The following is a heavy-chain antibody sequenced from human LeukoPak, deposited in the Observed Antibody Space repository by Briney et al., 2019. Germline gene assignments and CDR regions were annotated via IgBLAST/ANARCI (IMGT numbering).Heavy chain of an antibody. CDR3: ARQTAMGRSGDY. Sequence: GESLKISCKASGYSFTSYWIGWVRQMPGKGLEWMGIIDPSDSDIRYTPSFQGQVTIAADKSLSTAYLQWNSLKASDTAIYYCARQTAMGRSGDYWGQGTLVTVSS. CDR1: GYSFTSYW. J-gene: IGHJ4*02. V-gene: IGHV5-51*01. D-gene: IGHD7-27*01. CDR2: IDPSDSDI.